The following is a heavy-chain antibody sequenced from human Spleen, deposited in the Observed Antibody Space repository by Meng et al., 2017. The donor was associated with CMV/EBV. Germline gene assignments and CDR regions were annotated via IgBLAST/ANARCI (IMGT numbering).Heavy chain of an antibody. CDR2: IYYSGST. V-gene: IGHV4-39*02. J-gene: IGHJ6*02. CDR1: GGSVSSGSYY. CDR3: ARDVRSLSDPYYYYGMDV. Sequence: SETLSLTCSVSGGSVSSGSYYWGWIRQPPGKGLEWIGSIYYSGSTYYNPSLKSRVTISVDTSKNQFSLKLSSVTAADTAVYYCARDVRSLSDPYYYYGMDVWGQGTTVTVSS. D-gene: IGHD1-26*01.